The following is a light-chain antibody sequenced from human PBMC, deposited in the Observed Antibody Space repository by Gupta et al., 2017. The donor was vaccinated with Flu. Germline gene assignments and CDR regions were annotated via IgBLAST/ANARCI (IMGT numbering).Light chain of an antibody. V-gene: IGLV3-19*01. Sequence: SALAQVPAVSVALGQTVRITCQGDTLRRYFASWYQQKPGQAPIVVMYGKNKRPSGITDRFSGSSSGNTASLTITGTQAEDEAVYYCCSRDSGGNHLVFGGGTQLTVL. CDR1: TLRRYF. J-gene: IGLJ3*02. CDR3: CSRDSGGNHLV. CDR2: GKN.